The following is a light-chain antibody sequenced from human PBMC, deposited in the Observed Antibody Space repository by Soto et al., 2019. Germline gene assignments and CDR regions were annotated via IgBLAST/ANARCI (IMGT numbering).Light chain of an antibody. CDR1: KLGDKY. V-gene: IGLV3-1*01. Sequence: SYELTQPPSVSVSPGQTASVTCSGDKLGDKYACWYQQKPGQSPVPVIYQDTKRPSGIPERFSGSNSGNTATLTISGTQAMDEADYYCQTWDSNTVIFGGGTKLTVL. CDR3: QTWDSNTVI. J-gene: IGLJ2*01. CDR2: QDT.